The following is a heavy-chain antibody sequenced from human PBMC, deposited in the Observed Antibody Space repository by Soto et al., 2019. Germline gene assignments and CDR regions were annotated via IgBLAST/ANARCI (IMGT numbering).Heavy chain of an antibody. V-gene: IGHV1-18*01. CDR2: ISAYNGNT. CDR3: ARVTIFGVVIIEADNWFDP. D-gene: IGHD3-3*01. CDR1: GYTFTSYG. J-gene: IGHJ5*02. Sequence: ASVKVSCKASGYTFTSYGISWVRQAPGQGLEWMGWISAYNGNTNYAQKLQGRVTMTTDTSTSTAYMELRSLRSDDTAVYYCARVTIFGVVIIEADNWFDPWGQGTLVTVSS.